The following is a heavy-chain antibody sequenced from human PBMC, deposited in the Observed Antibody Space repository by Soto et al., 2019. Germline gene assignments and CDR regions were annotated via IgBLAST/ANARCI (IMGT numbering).Heavy chain of an antibody. CDR2: IYYSGST. CDR1: GVSVTTYY. Sequence: QVQLQESGPGLVKPSETLSLTCSVSGVSVTTYYWTWIRQPPAKELEWIGYIYYSGSTKYNPSLKSRVTISLDTSKNQFSLKLNSVTAADTAMYYCARGTYCSSVSCYFGMDVWGQGTTVTVSS. V-gene: IGHV4-59*02. J-gene: IGHJ6*02. CDR3: ARGTYCSSVSCYFGMDV. D-gene: IGHD2-2*01.